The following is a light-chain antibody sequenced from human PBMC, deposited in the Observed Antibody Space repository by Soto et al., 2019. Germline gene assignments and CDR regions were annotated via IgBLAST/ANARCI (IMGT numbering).Light chain of an antibody. CDR3: SSQAVSIALG. Sequence: QSALTQPASVSGSPGQSITISCTGTSSDIGGYNYVSWYQQHPGKAPKLMIYDVSNRPSGVSNRFSGSKSGNTASLTISGLQAEDEADYYCSSQAVSIALGFGGGTKLTVL. V-gene: IGLV2-14*01. J-gene: IGLJ2*01. CDR1: SSDIGGYNY. CDR2: DVS.